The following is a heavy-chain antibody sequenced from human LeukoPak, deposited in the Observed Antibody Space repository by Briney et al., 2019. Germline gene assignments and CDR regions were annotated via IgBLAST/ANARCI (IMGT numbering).Heavy chain of an antibody. CDR1: GFTFSSYE. CDR2: ISSSGSTI. Sequence: GGSLKLSCAASGFTFSSYEMHWVRQAPGKGLEWVSYISSSGSTIYYADSVKGRFTISRDNAWNSLYLQMNSLRPEDTALYYCASLRPRQQLVVDHWGQGTLVTVSS. D-gene: IGHD6-13*01. J-gene: IGHJ4*02. CDR3: ASLRPRQQLVVDH. V-gene: IGHV3-48*03.